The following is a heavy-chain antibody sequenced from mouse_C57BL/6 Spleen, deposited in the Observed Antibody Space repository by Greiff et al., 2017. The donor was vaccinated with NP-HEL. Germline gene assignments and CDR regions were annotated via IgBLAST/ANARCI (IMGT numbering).Heavy chain of an antibody. Sequence: QVQLKESGAELVRPGASVKLSCKASGYTFTDYYINWVKQRPGQGLEWIARIYPGSGNTYYNEKFKGKATLTADKSSSTAYMQLSSLTSEDSAVYFCASDYDYELAYWGQGTLVTVSA. V-gene: IGHV1-76*01. CDR1: GYTFTDYY. D-gene: IGHD2-4*01. J-gene: IGHJ3*01. CDR2: IYPGSGNT. CDR3: ASDYDYELAY.